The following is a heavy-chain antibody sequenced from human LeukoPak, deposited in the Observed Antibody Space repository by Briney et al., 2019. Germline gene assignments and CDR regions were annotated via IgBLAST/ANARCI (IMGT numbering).Heavy chain of an antibody. D-gene: IGHD5-18*01. CDR3: ARDLDSGYSYGSFDY. V-gene: IGHV1-18*01. Sequence: GASVKVSCKASGYTFTSYGISWVRQAPGQGLEWMGWISAYNGNTNYAQKLQGRVTMTTDTSTSTAYMELRSLRSDDTAVYYCARDLDSGYSYGSFDYWGQGTLVTVSS. CDR1: GYTFTSYG. CDR2: ISAYNGNT. J-gene: IGHJ4*02.